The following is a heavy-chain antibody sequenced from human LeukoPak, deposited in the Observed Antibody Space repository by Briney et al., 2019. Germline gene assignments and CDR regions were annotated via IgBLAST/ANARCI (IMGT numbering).Heavy chain of an antibody. V-gene: IGHV4-59*01. Sequence: SETLSLTCTVSGGSISGFYWGWIRQPPGKGLEWIGFIYYSGSANYNPSLKSRVTMSVDMSKNQFSLKLSTVTAADTAFYYCARDRDSSGWFDYWGQGALVTVSS. J-gene: IGHJ4*02. CDR1: GGSISGFY. D-gene: IGHD6-19*01. CDR3: ARDRDSSGWFDY. CDR2: IYYSGSA.